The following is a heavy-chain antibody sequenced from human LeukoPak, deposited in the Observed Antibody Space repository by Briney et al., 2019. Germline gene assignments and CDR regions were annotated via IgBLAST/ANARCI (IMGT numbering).Heavy chain of an antibody. J-gene: IGHJ5*02. CDR1: GFTFSSYA. CDR2: ISGSGGST. Sequence: PGGSLRLSCAASGFTFSSYAMSWVRQAPGKGLEWVSAISGSGGSTYYADSVKGRFTISRDNSKNTLYLQMNSLRAEDTAVYYCARGGSGSYYKTLSNRFDPWGQGTLVTVSS. D-gene: IGHD3-10*01. CDR3: ARGGSGSYYKTLSNRFDP. V-gene: IGHV3-23*01.